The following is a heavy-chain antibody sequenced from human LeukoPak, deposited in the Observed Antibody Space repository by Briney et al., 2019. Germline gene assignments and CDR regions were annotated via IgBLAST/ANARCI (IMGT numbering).Heavy chain of an antibody. D-gene: IGHD3-10*01. CDR3: ASVARGGGRITMVRGDSDAFDI. Sequence: GASVKVSCKASGYTLTGYYMHWVRQAPGQGLERMGWINPNSGGTNYAQKFQGRVTMTRDTSISTAYMELSRLRSDDTAVYYCASVARGGGRITMVRGDSDAFDIWGQGTMVTVSS. CDR1: GYTLTGYY. CDR2: INPNSGGT. V-gene: IGHV1-2*02. J-gene: IGHJ3*02.